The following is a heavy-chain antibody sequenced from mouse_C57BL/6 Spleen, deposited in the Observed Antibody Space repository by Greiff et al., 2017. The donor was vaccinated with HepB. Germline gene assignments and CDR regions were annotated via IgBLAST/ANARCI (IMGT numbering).Heavy chain of an antibody. CDR1: GYTFTSYW. D-gene: IGHD4-1*01. J-gene: IGHJ4*01. CDR2: IDPSDSYT. Sequence: QVQLQQPGAELVKPGASVKLSCKASGYTFTSYWMQWVKQRPGQGLEWIGEIDPSDSYTNYNQKFKGKATLTVDTSSSTAYMQLSSLTSEDSAVYYWARGTGTNAMDYWGQGTSVTVSS. CDR3: ARGTGTNAMDY. V-gene: IGHV1-50*01.